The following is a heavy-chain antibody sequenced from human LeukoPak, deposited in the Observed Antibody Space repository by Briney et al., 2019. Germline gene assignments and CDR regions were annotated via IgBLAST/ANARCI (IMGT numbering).Heavy chain of an antibody. V-gene: IGHV3-66*01. Sequence: GGSLRLSCAASGFTVSSNYMSWVRQAPGKGLEWVSVIYSGGSTYYADSVKGRFTISRDNSKNTLYLQMNSLRAEDTAVYHCARDNGLYDSSGYFIDYWGQGTLVTVSS. D-gene: IGHD3-22*01. CDR3: ARDNGLYDSSGYFIDY. CDR1: GFTVSSNY. J-gene: IGHJ4*02. CDR2: IYSGGST.